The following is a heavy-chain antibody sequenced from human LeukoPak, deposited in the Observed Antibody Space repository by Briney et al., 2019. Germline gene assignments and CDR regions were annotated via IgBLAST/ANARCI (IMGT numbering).Heavy chain of an antibody. CDR2: IYYSGST. CDR3: ARSSLADYVWGSYRFNWLDP. Sequence: SETLSLTCTVSGGSISSYYWSWIRQPPGKGLEWVGYIYYSGSTNYNPSLKRRVTISVDTSKNQFSLKLSSVTAADTAVYYCARSSLADYVWGSYRFNWLDPWGQGTLVTVSS. D-gene: IGHD3-16*02. J-gene: IGHJ5*02. CDR1: GGSISSYY. V-gene: IGHV4-59*01.